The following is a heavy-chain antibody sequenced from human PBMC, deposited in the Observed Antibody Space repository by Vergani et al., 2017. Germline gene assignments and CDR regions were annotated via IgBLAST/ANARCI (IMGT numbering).Heavy chain of an antibody. CDR1: GFTFSSYS. J-gene: IGHJ4*02. CDR2: ISSSSSYI. V-gene: IGHV3-21*01. Sequence: EEQLVESGGGLVKPGGSLRLSCAASGFTFSSYSMNWVRQAPGKGLEWVSSISSSSSYIYYADSVKGRFTISRDNAKNSLYLQMNSLRAEDTAVYYCARDSVDILTGYPYFDYWGQGTLVTVSS. CDR3: ARDSVDILTGYPYFDY. D-gene: IGHD3-9*01.